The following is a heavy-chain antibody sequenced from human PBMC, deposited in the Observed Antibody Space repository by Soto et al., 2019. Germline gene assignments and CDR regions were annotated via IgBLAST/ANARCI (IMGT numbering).Heavy chain of an antibody. CDR3: ARDSYSSSSGYYYGMDV. CDR2: IYHSGST. D-gene: IGHD6-6*01. J-gene: IGHJ6*02. V-gene: IGHV4-38-2*02. CDR1: GYSISSGYY. Sequence: ETLSLTCAVSGYSISSGYYWGWIRQPPGKGLEWIGSIYHSGSTYYNPSLKSRVTISVDTSKNQFSLKLSSVTAADTAVYYCARDSYSSSSGYYYGMDVWGQGTTVTVSS.